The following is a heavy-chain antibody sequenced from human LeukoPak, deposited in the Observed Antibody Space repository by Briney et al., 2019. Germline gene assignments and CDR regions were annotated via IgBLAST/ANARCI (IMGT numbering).Heavy chain of an antibody. J-gene: IGHJ4*02. CDR3: ARDRNTDFWSGYYTNYFDY. V-gene: IGHV3-7*01. D-gene: IGHD3-3*01. Sequence: GGSLRLSCVASEFPFHIYTMNWVRQAPGKGLEWVANIKQDGSEKYYVDSVKGRFTISRDNAKNSLYLQMNSLRAEDTAVYYCARDRNTDFWSGYYTNYFDYWGQGTLVTVSS. CDR1: EFPFHIYT. CDR2: IKQDGSEK.